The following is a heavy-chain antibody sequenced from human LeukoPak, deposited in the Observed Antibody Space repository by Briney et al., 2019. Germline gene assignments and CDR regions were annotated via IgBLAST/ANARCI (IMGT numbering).Heavy chain of an antibody. V-gene: IGHV3-30*18. CDR1: GFTFSSYG. D-gene: IGHD3-10*01. Sequence: GGSLRLSCAASGFTFSSYGMHWVRQAPGKGLEWVAVISYDGSNKHYADSVKGRFTISRDNSKNTLYLQMNSLRAEDTAVYYCAKDLGLGRRITMVRGVDWGQGTLVTVSS. J-gene: IGHJ4*02. CDR3: AKDLGLGRRITMVRGVD. CDR2: ISYDGSNK.